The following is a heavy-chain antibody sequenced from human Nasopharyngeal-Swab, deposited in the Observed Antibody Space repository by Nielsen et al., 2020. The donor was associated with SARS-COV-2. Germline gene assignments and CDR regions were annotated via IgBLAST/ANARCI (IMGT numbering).Heavy chain of an antibody. CDR2: IWYDGSYK. J-gene: IGHJ3*02. CDR3: ARDRAGWLQLSPDAFDI. D-gene: IGHD5-24*01. CDR1: GFTFSSYG. V-gene: IGHV3-33*01. Sequence: GESLKISCTVSGFTFSSYGMHWVRQAPGKGLEWVAVIWYDGSYKYYGDSVKGRFTISRDNSKNTLYLEMNNLRVEDTAVYYCARDRAGWLQLSPDAFDIWGQGTMVTVSS.